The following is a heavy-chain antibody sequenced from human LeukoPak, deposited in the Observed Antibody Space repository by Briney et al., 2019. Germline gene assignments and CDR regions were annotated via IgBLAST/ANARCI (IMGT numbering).Heavy chain of an antibody. CDR1: GGSISSGGYY. CDR3: ARGRTDYDFFG. V-gene: IGHV4-31*03. CDR2: IYYSGST. Sequence: SETLSLTCTVSGGSISSGGYYWSWIRQHPGKGLEWIGYIYYSGSTYYNPSLKSRVTISVDTSKNQFSLKLSSVTAADTAVYYCARGRTDYDFFGWGQGTLVTDSS. J-gene: IGHJ4*02. D-gene: IGHD3-3*01.